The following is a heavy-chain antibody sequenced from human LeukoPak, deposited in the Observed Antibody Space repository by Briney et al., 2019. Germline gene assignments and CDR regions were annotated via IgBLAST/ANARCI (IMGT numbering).Heavy chain of an antibody. V-gene: IGHV4-38-2*02. CDR2: IYHSGSS. D-gene: IGHD5-18*01. Sequence: PSETLSLTCTVSGYSISSGYYWGWIRQPPGKGLEWIGSIYHSGSSYYNPSLNSRVTISVDTSKNQFSLKLSSVTAADTAVYYCASPDTAMVTVFDPWGQGTLVTVSS. J-gene: IGHJ5*02. CDR3: ASPDTAMVTVFDP. CDR1: GYSISSGYY.